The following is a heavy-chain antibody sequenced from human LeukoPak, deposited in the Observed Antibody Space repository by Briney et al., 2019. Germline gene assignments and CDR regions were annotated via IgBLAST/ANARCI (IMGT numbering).Heavy chain of an antibody. Sequence: PETLSLTCTVSGGSISSYYWSWIRQPAGKGLEWIGRIYTSGSTNYNPSLKSRVTMSVDTSKNQFSLKLSSVTAADTAVYYCARDIYGGNSYYFDYWGQGTLVTVSS. J-gene: IGHJ4*02. D-gene: IGHD4-23*01. CDR2: IYTSGST. CDR1: GGSISSYY. CDR3: ARDIYGGNSYYFDY. V-gene: IGHV4-4*07.